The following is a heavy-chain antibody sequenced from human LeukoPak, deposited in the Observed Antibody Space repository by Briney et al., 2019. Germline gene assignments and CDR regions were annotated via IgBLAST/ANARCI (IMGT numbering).Heavy chain of an antibody. J-gene: IGHJ5*02. CDR3: TRGTFFSTEYYDFWSGYLT. D-gene: IGHD3-3*01. Sequence: GASVKVSCKASGYTFTSYGISWVRQATGQGLEWMGWMNPNSGNRGYAQKFQGRLTITRNTSISTAYMELSSLRSEDTAMYYCTRGTFFSTEYYDFWSGYLTWGQGTLVTVSS. CDR1: GYTFTSYG. V-gene: IGHV1-8*03. CDR2: MNPNSGNR.